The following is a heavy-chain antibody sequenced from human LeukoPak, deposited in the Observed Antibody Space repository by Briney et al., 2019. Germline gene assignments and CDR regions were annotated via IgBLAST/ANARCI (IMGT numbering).Heavy chain of an antibody. Sequence: PSETLSLTCAVYGGSFSGYYWSWIRQPPGKGLEWIGEINHSGSTNYNPSLKSRVTISVDTSKNQFSLKLSSVTAADTAVYYCARGSTMVPGVTYYYYYYMDVWGKGTTVTVSS. V-gene: IGHV4-34*01. CDR2: INHSGST. J-gene: IGHJ6*03. D-gene: IGHD3-10*01. CDR3: ARGSTMVPGVTYYYYYYMDV. CDR1: GGSFSGYY.